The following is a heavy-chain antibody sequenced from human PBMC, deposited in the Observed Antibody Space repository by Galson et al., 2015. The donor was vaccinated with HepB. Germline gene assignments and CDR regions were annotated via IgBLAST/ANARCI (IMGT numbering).Heavy chain of an antibody. Sequence: QSGAEVKKPGESLKISCKGSEYSFISYWIGWVRQMPGKGLEWMGIIYPGDSDARYSPSFQGQVTISADRSTRTAYLQWSSLKASGTAMYFCARSMVRGTAHRFFSYGMDVWGQGTAVTVSS. CDR1: EYSFISYW. CDR2: IYPGDSDA. CDR3: ARSMVRGTAHRFFSYGMDV. D-gene: IGHD4/OR15-4a*01. J-gene: IGHJ6*02. V-gene: IGHV5-51*03.